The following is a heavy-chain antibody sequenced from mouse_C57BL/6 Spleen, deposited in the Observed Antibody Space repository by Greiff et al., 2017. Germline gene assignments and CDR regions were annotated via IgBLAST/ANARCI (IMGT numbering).Heavy chain of an antibody. V-gene: IGHV1-69*01. CDR3: ARRGELGVFFDY. Sequence: QVQLQQPGAELVMPGASVKLSCTASGYTFTSYWMHWVKQRPGQGLEWIGEIDPSDSYTNYNQKFKGKSTMTVDKSYITAYMQIGSLTSEDSAVYYCARRGELGVFFDYWGQGTTLTVSS. D-gene: IGHD4-1*01. J-gene: IGHJ2*01. CDR2: IDPSDSYT. CDR1: GYTFTSYW.